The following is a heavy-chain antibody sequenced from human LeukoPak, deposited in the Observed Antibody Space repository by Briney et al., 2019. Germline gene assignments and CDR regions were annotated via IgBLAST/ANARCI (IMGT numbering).Heavy chain of an antibody. J-gene: IGHJ6*03. D-gene: IGHD3-10*01. V-gene: IGHV3-7*01. CDR1: GFTFSSYW. CDR3: ARDCAYRSGIWYYYYMEV. Sequence: GGSLRLSCAASGFTFSSYWMSWVRQAPGKGLAWVANIKQDGSEKYYVVSVKGRFTISRDNAKNSLYLQMNSLRAEDTAVYYCARDCAYRSGIWYYYYMEVWGKGTTVTVSS. CDR2: IKQDGSEK.